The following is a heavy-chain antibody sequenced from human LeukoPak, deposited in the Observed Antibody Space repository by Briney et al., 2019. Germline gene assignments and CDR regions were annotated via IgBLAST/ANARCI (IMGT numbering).Heavy chain of an antibody. CDR3: SRAVAHLDY. D-gene: IGHD4-23*01. J-gene: IGHJ4*02. CDR2: IRSESYAGTT. Sequence: GGSLRLSCTASGFMFGGYAVSWVRQAPGKGLEWVGFIRSESYAGTTEYAASVRGRFTISRDDSKSMAYLQMNSLETEDTAVYYCSRAVAHLDYWGQGTLVTVSS. V-gene: IGHV3-49*04. CDR1: GFMFGGYA.